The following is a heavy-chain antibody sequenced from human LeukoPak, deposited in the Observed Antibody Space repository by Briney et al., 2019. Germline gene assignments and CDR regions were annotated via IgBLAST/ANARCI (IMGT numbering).Heavy chain of an antibody. Sequence: GGSLRLSCAGSGFTFSIHAMSWVRQAPGKGLEWVSAISGSGGSTYYADSVKGRFTISRDNSKNTLYLQMNSLRAEDTAVYYCAKGWATLYNWFDPWGQGTLVTVSS. CDR1: GFTFSIHA. CDR3: AKGWATLYNWFDP. V-gene: IGHV3-23*01. D-gene: IGHD1-26*01. CDR2: ISGSGGST. J-gene: IGHJ5*02.